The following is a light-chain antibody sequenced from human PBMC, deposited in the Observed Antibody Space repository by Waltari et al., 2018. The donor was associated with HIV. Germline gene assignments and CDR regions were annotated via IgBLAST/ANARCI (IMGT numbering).Light chain of an antibody. Sequence: QSALTQPPSVSGFPGQSVTISCTGLRGDGPTYTSVSWYQQPPNTAPKLILYEVYKRPSGVPDRFSGSQSGDMASLTVSGLQTEDEADYYCALYTTRNIIFGGGTNLVVL. CDR3: ALYTTRNII. CDR2: EVY. J-gene: IGLJ2*01. V-gene: IGLV2-18*01. CDR1: RGDGPTYTS.